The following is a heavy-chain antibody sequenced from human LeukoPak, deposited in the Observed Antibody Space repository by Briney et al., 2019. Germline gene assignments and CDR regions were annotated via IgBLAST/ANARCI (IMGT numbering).Heavy chain of an antibody. V-gene: IGHV4-4*07. CDR1: GGSISSYH. J-gene: IGHJ3*01. CDR3: ARDPHPDYGVLDAFDL. CDR2: IYTSGST. Sequence: SETLSLTCTVSGGSISSYHWSWIRLPAAKGLEWIGRIYTSGSTTYNPSLKSRVTMSLDTSKNQFSLKLTSVTAADTAIYYCARDPHPDYGVLDAFDLWAKGRWSPSL. D-gene: IGHD4-17*01.